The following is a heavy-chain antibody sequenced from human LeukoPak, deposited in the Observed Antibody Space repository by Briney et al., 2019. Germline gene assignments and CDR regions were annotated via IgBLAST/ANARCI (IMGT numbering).Heavy chain of an antibody. V-gene: IGHV1-18*01. Sequence: ASVKVSCKASGYTFTSYGISWVRQAPGQGLEWMGWISAYNGNTNYAQKLQGRVTMTTDTSTSTAYMELRSLRSDDTAVYYCAREPSIVGADSPSDYWGQGTLVTVSS. CDR3: AREPSIVGADSPSDY. CDR2: ISAYNGNT. J-gene: IGHJ4*02. D-gene: IGHD1-26*01. CDR1: GYTFTSYG.